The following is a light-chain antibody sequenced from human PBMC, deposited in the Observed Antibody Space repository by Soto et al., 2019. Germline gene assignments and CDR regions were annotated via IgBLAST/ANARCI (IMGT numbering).Light chain of an antibody. J-gene: IGKJ1*01. CDR1: QSVSSSS. V-gene: IGKV3-20*01. CDR2: DAS. CDR3: QQYGGSPRT. Sequence: ESVLTQSPGTRSLSPGERATLSCRASQSVSSSSLAWYQQKRGQAPRLLIHDASSRATGIPDRFSGSGSGTDFTLTISRLEPEDFAVYYCQQYGGSPRTFGQGTKVDIK.